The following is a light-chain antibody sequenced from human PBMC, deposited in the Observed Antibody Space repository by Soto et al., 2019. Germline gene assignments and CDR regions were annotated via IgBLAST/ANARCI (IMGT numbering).Light chain of an antibody. CDR1: INDVGGYNY. CDR3: SSYTTTSRL. CDR2: DVS. J-gene: IGLJ2*01. Sequence: QSVLTQPASVSGSPGQSITISCTGSINDVGGYNYVSWYQQYPGKAPKLMIYDVSNRPSGVSNRFSGSKSGNTASLTISGLQAEDEADYYCSSYTTTSRLFGGGTKLTVL. V-gene: IGLV2-14*01.